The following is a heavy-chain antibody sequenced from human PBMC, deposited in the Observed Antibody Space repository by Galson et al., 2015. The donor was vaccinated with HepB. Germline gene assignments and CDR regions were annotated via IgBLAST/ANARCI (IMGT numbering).Heavy chain of an antibody. Sequence: LRLSCAASGFTFSDYYMSWIRQAPGKGLEWVSYISSGGTTIYYADSVKGRFTISRDNAKNSLYLQMNNLRAEDTAVYYCARSLPVAKPLDYWGQGTLVTVSS. CDR1: GFTFSDYY. J-gene: IGHJ4*02. CDR3: ARSLPVAKPLDY. D-gene: IGHD6-19*01. V-gene: IGHV3-11*01. CDR2: ISSGGTTI.